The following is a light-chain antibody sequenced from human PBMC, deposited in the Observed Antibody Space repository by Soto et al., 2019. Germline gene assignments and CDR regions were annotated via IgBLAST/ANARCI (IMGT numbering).Light chain of an antibody. CDR1: SSDVGGYNY. CDR2: EVT. Sequence: QSALTQPASVSGSPGQSITISCTGTSSDVGGYNYVSWYQQHPGKAPKLMIYEVTNRPSGVSNRFSGSKSGNTATLTISGLQAEDEADYYCSSYPSSSTPVFGGGTKRTVL. V-gene: IGLV2-14*01. CDR3: SSYPSSSTPV. J-gene: IGLJ3*02.